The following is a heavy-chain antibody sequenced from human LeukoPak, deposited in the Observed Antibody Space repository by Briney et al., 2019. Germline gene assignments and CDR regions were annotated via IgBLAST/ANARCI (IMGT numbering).Heavy chain of an antibody. J-gene: IGHJ5*02. CDR1: GFTFSSYS. CDR3: ARLSPGSGWFDP. Sequence: GGSLRLSCAASGFTFSSYSMNWVRHAPGKGLEWGSSISSSSSDIYYTDSMKGRFTTSRDNAKNSLYLQMNSLRAEDTAVYYCARLSPGSGWFDPWGQGTLVTVSS. V-gene: IGHV3-21*01. D-gene: IGHD6-19*01. CDR2: ISSSSSDI.